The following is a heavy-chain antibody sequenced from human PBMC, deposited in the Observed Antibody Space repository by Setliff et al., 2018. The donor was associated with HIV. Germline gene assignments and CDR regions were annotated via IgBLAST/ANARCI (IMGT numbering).Heavy chain of an antibody. V-gene: IGHV4-39*02. CDR1: GAAVTSSAFY. Sequence: SETLSLTCKVSGAAVTSSAFYWAWIRQPPGKGLEWIGSVYHSGTSYYKASLKNRVTMSVDSSKSQFSLKVRSVTAADTAVYYCVRERRRSPLSYGLDVWGQGTTVTVSS. J-gene: IGHJ6*02. CDR2: VYHSGTS. CDR3: VRERRRSPLSYGLDV.